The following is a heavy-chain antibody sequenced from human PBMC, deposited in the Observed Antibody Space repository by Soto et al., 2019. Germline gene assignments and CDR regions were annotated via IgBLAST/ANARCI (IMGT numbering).Heavy chain of an antibody. Sequence: GESLKISCKASGYSFTSYWIAWVRQMPDKGLECMGIIYPDDSDTRYNPSFQGQVTISADKSISTAYLQWSSLKASDTAMYYCVRQSTSKGKYAMDVWGQGTTVTVSS. J-gene: IGHJ6*02. CDR1: GYSFTSYW. CDR2: IYPDDSDT. CDR3: VRQSTSKGKYAMDV. D-gene: IGHD3-3*02. V-gene: IGHV5-51*01.